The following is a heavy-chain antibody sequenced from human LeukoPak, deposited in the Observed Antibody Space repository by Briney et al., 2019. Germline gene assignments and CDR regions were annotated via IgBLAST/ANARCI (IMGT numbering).Heavy chain of an antibody. J-gene: IGHJ4*02. CDR3: ASPSVEPNSLFDY. CDR2: ISAGNGNT. V-gene: IGHV1-3*01. CDR1: GYTFTSYA. D-gene: IGHD5-24*01. Sequence: ASVKVSCKASGYTFTSYAMHWVRQAPGQRLEWMGWISAGNGNTKYSQKFQGRVTITRDTSASTAYMELSSLRSEDTAVYYCASPSVEPNSLFDYWGQGTLVTVSS.